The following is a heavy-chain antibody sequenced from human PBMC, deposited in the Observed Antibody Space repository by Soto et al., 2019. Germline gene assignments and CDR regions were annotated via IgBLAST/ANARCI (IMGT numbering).Heavy chain of an antibody. V-gene: IGHV4-34*01. Sequence: SETLSLTCAVYGGSFSGYYWSWIRQPPGKGLEWIGEINHSGSTNYNPSLKSRVTISVDTSKNQFSLKLSSVTAADTAVYYCVRGHLERRPYYYYYYYMDVWGKGTTVTVSS. CDR1: GGSFSGYY. CDR3: VRGHLERRPYYYYYYYMDV. D-gene: IGHD1-1*01. CDR2: INHSGST. J-gene: IGHJ6*03.